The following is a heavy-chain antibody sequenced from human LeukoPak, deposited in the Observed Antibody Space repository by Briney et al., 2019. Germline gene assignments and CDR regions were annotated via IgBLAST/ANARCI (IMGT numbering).Heavy chain of an antibody. V-gene: IGHV4-59*01. D-gene: IGHD3-3*01. Sequence: SETLSLTCTVPGGSISSYYWSWIRQPPGKGLEWIGYIYYSGSTNYNPSLKSRVTISVDTSKNQFSLKLSSVTAADTAVYYCAREITNRLLYYDFWSGYYTRWFDPWGQGTLVTVSS. CDR3: AREITNRLLYYDFWSGYYTRWFDP. J-gene: IGHJ5*02. CDR1: GGSISSYY. CDR2: IYYSGST.